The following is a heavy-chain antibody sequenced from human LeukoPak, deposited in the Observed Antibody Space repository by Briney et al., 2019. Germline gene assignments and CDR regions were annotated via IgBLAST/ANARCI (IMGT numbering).Heavy chain of an antibody. Sequence: GGSLRLSCAASGFTVSSNYMSWVRQAPGKGLEWVSVIYSGGSTYYADSVKGRFTISRDNSRDTLFLQMNSLRAEDTAVYYCAKGFAGSGYSFLQGGFDYWGQGTLVTVSS. CDR2: IYSGGST. V-gene: IGHV3-53*01. D-gene: IGHD3-22*01. CDR3: AKGFAGSGYSFLQGGFDY. CDR1: GFTVSSNY. J-gene: IGHJ4*02.